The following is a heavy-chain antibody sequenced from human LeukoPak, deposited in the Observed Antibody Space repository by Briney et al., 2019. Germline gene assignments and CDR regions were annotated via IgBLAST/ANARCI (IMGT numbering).Heavy chain of an antibody. Sequence: GASVKVSCRASGYTFTSYYMHWVRQAPGQGLEWMGIINPSGGGTSYAQKFQGRVTMTRDMSTSTVYMELSSLRSEDTAVYYCARAQRLGYCSGGSCYSDLDDYWGQGTLVTVSS. V-gene: IGHV1-46*01. D-gene: IGHD2-15*01. CDR1: GYTFTSYY. J-gene: IGHJ4*02. CDR3: ARAQRLGYCSGGSCYSDLDDY. CDR2: INPSGGGT.